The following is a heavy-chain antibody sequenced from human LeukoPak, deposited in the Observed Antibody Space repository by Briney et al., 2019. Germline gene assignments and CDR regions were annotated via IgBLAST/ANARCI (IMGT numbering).Heavy chain of an antibody. Sequence: GGSLRLSCAASGFTFSSYSMNWVRQAPGKGLEWVSSISSSSSYIYYADSVKGRFTISRDNAKNSLYLQMNSLRAEDTAVYYCARAFPYYYGSGSNDIWGQGTMVTASS. CDR3: ARAFPYYYGSGSNDI. J-gene: IGHJ3*02. CDR1: GFTFSSYS. CDR2: ISSSSSYI. D-gene: IGHD3-10*01. V-gene: IGHV3-21*01.